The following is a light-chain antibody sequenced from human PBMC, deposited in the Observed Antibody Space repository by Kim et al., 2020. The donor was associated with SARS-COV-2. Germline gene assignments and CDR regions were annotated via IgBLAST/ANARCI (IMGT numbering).Light chain of an antibody. CDR3: QQYNNWPPLT. CDR2: SAS. J-gene: IGKJ4*01. V-gene: IGKV3-15*01. Sequence: SPVERATLSCSASQSVGTNLAWYPQKPGQAPRLLIHSASTRATGIPARFSGSGSGTEFTLTISSLQSEDFAVYYCQQYNNWPPLTFGGGTKVDIK. CDR1: QSVGTN.